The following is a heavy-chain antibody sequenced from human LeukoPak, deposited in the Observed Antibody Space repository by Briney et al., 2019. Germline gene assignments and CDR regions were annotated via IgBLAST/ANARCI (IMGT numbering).Heavy chain of an antibody. J-gene: IGHJ4*02. CDR1: GFTFDDYA. CDR3: AKDGRPGIAAAGLFDY. CDR2: ISWNSGSI. D-gene: IGHD6-13*01. V-gene: IGHV3-9*01. Sequence: PGGSLRRSCAASGFTFDDYAMHWVRQAPGKGLEWVSGISWNSGSIGYADSVKGRFTISRDNAKNSLYLQMNSLSAEDTALYYCAKDGRPGIAAAGLFDYWGQGTLVTVSS.